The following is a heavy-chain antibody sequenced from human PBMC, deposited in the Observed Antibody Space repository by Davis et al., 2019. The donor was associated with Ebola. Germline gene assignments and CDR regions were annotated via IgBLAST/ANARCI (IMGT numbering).Heavy chain of an antibody. CDR3: AREPALSLKYDFWSGYYTA. V-gene: IGHV1-46*01. CDR1: GYTFTSYY. CDR2: INPSGGST. D-gene: IGHD3-3*01. J-gene: IGHJ5*02. Sequence: ASVKVSCKASGYTFTSYYMHWVRQAPGQGLEWMGIINPSGGSTSYAQKFQGRVTMTRDTSTSTVYMELSSLRSEDTAVYYCAREPALSLKYDFWSGYYTAWGQGTLVTVSS.